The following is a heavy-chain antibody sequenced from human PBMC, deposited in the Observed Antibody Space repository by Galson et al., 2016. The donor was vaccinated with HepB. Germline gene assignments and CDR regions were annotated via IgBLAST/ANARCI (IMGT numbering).Heavy chain of an antibody. D-gene: IGHD3-16*02. CDR1: GFTFSSYD. J-gene: IGHJ5*01. CDR2: IGTAGDT. V-gene: IGHV3-13*01. Sequence: SLRLSCAASGFTFSSYDMHWVRQATGKGLEWVSVIGTAGDTSYLDSVKGRFTTSRENDKNSLYLQMNSRRAGDTAAYYCARGTSDYVWGNYRYTGVFDSWGQGTLVTVSS. CDR3: ARGTSDYVWGNYRYTGVFDS.